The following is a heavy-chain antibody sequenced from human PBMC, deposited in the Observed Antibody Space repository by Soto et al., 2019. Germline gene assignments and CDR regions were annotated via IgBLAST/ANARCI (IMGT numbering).Heavy chain of an antibody. D-gene: IGHD2-21*02. CDR3: ARSIVVVTALDY. Sequence: VASVKVSCKASGYXFTSYAMHWVRQAPGQRLEWMGWINAGNGNTKYSQKFQGRVTITRDTSASTAYMELSSLRSEDTAVYYCARSIVVVTALDYWGQGTLVTVSS. V-gene: IGHV1-3*01. CDR2: INAGNGNT. CDR1: GYXFTSYA. J-gene: IGHJ4*02.